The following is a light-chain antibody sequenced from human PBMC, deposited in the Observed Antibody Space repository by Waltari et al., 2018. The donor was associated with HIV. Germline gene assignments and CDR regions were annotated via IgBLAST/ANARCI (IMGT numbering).Light chain of an antibody. CDR2: YNT. CDR3: GTWDSSLRAVV. CDR1: SSNIGTHY. V-gene: IGLV1-51*01. J-gene: IGLJ2*01. Sequence: QSVLTQPPSVPAAPGQKVSISCSGTSSNIGTHYVSWYQQFPGTAPKIRIYYNTKRTQGIPDRFSGAKSGTSATLGVTGLQTGDEADYYCGTWDSSLRAVVFGGGTKLTVL.